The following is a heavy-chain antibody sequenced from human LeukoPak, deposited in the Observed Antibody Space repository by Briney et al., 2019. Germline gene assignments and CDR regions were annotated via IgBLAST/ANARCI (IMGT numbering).Heavy chain of an antibody. Sequence: PSETLSLTCTVSGGSISRYYWSWIRQPPGKGLEWIGEINHSGSTNYNPSLKSRVTISVDTSKNQFSLKLSSVTAADTAVYYCARQFNAYYFDYWGQGTLVTVSS. J-gene: IGHJ4*02. CDR3: ARQFNAYYFDY. V-gene: IGHV4-34*01. CDR1: GGSISRYY. CDR2: INHSGST. D-gene: IGHD5-24*01.